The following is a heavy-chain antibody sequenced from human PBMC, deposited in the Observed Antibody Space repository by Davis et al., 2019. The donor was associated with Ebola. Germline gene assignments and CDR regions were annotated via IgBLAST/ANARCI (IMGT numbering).Heavy chain of an antibody. V-gene: IGHV3-48*01. CDR2: ISDSSTTI. Sequence: GGPLRLSCAASGFTFSAYSMNWVRQAPGKGLEWVSYISDSSTTIYYADSVKGRFTISRDNAKNTLYLQMNSLRAEDTAVYYCTRAREVAGTGGYYWGQGTLVTVSS. CDR1: GFTFSAYS. CDR3: TRAREVAGTGGYY. J-gene: IGHJ4*02. D-gene: IGHD6-19*01.